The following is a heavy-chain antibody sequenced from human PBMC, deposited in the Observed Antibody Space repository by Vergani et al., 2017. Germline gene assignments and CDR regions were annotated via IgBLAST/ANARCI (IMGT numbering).Heavy chain of an antibody. J-gene: IGHJ4*02. V-gene: IGHV4-61*02. CDR2: MYTSGST. D-gene: IGHD6-13*01. Sequence: QVQLQESGPGLVKPSQTLSLTCTVSGGPISSSSYYWSWIRQPAGKGLEWIGRMYTSGSTNYNPSLKSRGTISVETSKNQFSLKLSSVTAADTAVYYCARMIAAAGTEYFDYWGQGTLVTVSS. CDR1: GGPISSSSYY. CDR3: ARMIAAAGTEYFDY.